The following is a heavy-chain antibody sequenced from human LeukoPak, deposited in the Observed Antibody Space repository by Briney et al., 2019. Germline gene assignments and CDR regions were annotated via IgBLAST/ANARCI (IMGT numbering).Heavy chain of an antibody. CDR2: ITTTGTM. D-gene: IGHD2-15*01. V-gene: IGHV3-48*04. CDR1: GFTFSSYG. Sequence: GGSLRLSCAVSGFTFSSYGMSWVRQAPGKGLEWISYITTTGTMYYADSVKGRFTISRDNAKNSLFLQMNSLRAEDTAVYYCAKSVVPPLDTWGQGTMVIVSS. CDR3: AKSVVPPLDT. J-gene: IGHJ3*02.